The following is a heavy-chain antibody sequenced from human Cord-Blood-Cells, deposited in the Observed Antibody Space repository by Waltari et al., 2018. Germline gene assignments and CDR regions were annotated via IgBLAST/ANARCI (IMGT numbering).Heavy chain of an antibody. J-gene: IGHJ4*02. CDR1: GGPFRGYY. Sequence: QVHLQQWGAGLLKPSETLSLTAPAQGGPFRGYYSSWIRQPPGKGLEWIGEINHSGSTSCVPSLKSRVTISVATSKNQFSVKLSSVTASDTAVDYCARGPGSYGYWGQGTLVTVSS. CDR2: INHSGST. D-gene: IGHD1-26*01. CDR3: ARGPGSYGY. V-gene: IGHV4-34*01.